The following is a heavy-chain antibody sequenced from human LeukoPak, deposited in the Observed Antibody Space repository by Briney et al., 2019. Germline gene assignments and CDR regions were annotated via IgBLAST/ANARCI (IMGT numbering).Heavy chain of an antibody. V-gene: IGHV4-31*03. D-gene: IGHD6-19*01. CDR1: GGSISSGGYY. CDR3: ASRIAVAGPIGYYYGMDV. J-gene: IGHJ6*02. Sequence: SETLSLTCTVSGGSISSGGYYWSWIRQHPGKGLERIGYIYYSGSTYYNPSLKSRVTISVDTSKNQFSLKLSSVTAADTAVYYCASRIAVAGPIGYYYGMDVWGQGTTVTVSS. CDR2: IYYSGST.